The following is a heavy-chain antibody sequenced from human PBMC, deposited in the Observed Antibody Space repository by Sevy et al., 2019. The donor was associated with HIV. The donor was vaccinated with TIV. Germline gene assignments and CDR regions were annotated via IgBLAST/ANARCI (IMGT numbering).Heavy chain of an antibody. CDR3: ARDGSLYSNLYYYGMDV. V-gene: IGHV3-11*04. Sequence: GGSLRLSCAASEISFSYYYMSWIRQTPGKGLEWISYISSGGSIIYYADSVKGRFTISRDNAKNSLYLQMNSLRAEDTAVYYCARDGSLYSNLYYYGMDVWGQGTTVTVSS. CDR2: ISSGGSII. J-gene: IGHJ6*02. D-gene: IGHD4-4*01. CDR1: EISFSYYY.